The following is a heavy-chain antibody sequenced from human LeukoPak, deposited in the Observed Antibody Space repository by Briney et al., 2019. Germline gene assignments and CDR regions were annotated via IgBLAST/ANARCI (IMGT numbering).Heavy chain of an antibody. V-gene: IGHV1-18*01. CDR3: ARAVSVIGYSYYFDY. J-gene: IGHJ4*02. CDR1: GYTFTTYG. Sequence: ASVKVSCKPYGYTFTTYGVSWVRQAPGQGLEWMGWISAYNGNTNYAQNLQGRVTMTTDTSTSTAYMELRSLRSDDTAAYYCARAVSVIGYSYYFDYWGQGTLVTVSS. CDR2: ISAYNGNT. D-gene: IGHD2-15*01.